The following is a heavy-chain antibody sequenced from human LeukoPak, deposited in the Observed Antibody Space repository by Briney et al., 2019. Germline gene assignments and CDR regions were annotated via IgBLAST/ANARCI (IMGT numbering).Heavy chain of an antibody. Sequence: ASVKVSCKASGYTFTSYYMHWVRQAPGQGLEWMGIINPSGGSTSYAQKFQGRVTITADESTSTAYMELSSLRSEDTAVYYCASGLPTGYWGQGTLVTVSS. CDR2: INPSGGST. V-gene: IGHV1-46*01. D-gene: IGHD5-18*01. J-gene: IGHJ4*02. CDR3: ASGLPTGY. CDR1: GYTFTSYY.